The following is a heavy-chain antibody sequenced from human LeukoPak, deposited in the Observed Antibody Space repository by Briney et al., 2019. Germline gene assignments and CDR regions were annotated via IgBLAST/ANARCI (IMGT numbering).Heavy chain of an antibody. Sequence: SVKVSCKASGGTFSSYAISWVRQAPGQGLEWMGGIIPIFGTANYAQKLQGRVTMTTDTSTSTAYMELRSLRSDDTAVYYCARGLGGSSNAFDIWGQGTMVTVSS. V-gene: IGHV1-69*05. J-gene: IGHJ3*02. D-gene: IGHD1-26*01. CDR1: GGTFSSYA. CDR3: ARGLGGSSNAFDI. CDR2: IIPIFGTA.